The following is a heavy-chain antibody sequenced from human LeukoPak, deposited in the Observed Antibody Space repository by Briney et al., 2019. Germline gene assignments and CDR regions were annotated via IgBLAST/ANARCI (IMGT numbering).Heavy chain of an antibody. CDR3: ARPHADYDFWSGYGNWFDP. J-gene: IGHJ5*02. CDR1: GGSISSSSYY. CDR2: IYYSGST. V-gene: IGHV4-39*01. Sequence: PSETLSLTCTVSGGSISSSSYYWGWIRQPPGKGLGWIGSIYYSGSTYYNQSLKSRVTISVDTSKNQSSLKLSSVTAADTAVYYCARPHADYDFWSGYGNWFDPWGQGTLVTVSS. D-gene: IGHD3-3*01.